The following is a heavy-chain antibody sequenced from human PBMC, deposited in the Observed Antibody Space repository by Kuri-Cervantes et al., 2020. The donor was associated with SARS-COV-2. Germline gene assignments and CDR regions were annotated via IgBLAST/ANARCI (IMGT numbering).Heavy chain of an antibody. Sequence: GESLKISCAASGFTFSDYYMSWIRQAPGKGLEWVSYISSSSSYTNYADSVKGRFTISRGNAKNSLYLQMNSLRAEDTAVYYCARDLYYYDSSGYYDYWGQGTLVTVSS. J-gene: IGHJ4*02. CDR3: ARDLYYYDSSGYYDY. V-gene: IGHV3-11*05. CDR2: ISSSSSYT. D-gene: IGHD3-22*01. CDR1: GFTFSDYY.